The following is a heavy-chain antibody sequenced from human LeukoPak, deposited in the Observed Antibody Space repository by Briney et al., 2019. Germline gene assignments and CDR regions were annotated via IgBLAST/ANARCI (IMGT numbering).Heavy chain of an antibody. Sequence: GGSLRLSCAASGFTFSSYGMHWVRQAPGKGLEWVAVISYDGSNRYYADSVKGRFTISRDNSKNTLYLQMNSLRAEDTAVYYCARVGITIFGVVTNLDYWGQGTLVTVSS. CDR3: ARVGITIFGVVTNLDY. D-gene: IGHD3-3*01. J-gene: IGHJ4*02. V-gene: IGHV3-30*03. CDR1: GFTFSSYG. CDR2: ISYDGSNR.